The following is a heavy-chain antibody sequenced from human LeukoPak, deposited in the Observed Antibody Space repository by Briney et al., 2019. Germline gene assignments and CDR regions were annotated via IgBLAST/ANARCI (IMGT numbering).Heavy chain of an antibody. V-gene: IGHV3-23*01. D-gene: IGHD6-13*01. J-gene: IGHJ4*02. CDR3: AKEQKVSSSWYDY. CDR1: GFTFSSYA. CDR2: ISGSGGST. Sequence: GGSLRLSCAASGFTFSSYAMSWVRQAPGKGREWVSAISGSGGSTYYADSVKGRFTISRDNSKNTLYLQMNSLRAEDTAVDYCAKEQKVSSSWYDYWGQGTLVTVSS.